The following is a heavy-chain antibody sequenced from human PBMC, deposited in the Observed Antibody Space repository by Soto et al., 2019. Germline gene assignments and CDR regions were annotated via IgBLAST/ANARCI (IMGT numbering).Heavy chain of an antibody. Sequence: EVQLLESGGGLVQPGGSLRLSCAASGFTFSSYAMSWVRQAPGKGLEWVSVISGSGGSTYYADSVKGRFTISRDNSKNTLILQMNSLRAEDTALYDCAKGRGEVLAERDWFDPWGQGNLVTVSS. J-gene: IGHJ5*02. V-gene: IGHV3-23*01. CDR2: ISGSGGST. D-gene: IGHD1-26*01. CDR3: AKGRGEVLAERDWFDP. CDR1: GFTFSSYA.